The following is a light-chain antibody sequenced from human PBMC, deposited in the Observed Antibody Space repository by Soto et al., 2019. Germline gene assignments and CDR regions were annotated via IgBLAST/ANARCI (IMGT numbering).Light chain of an antibody. J-gene: IGKJ1*01. Sequence: DIPMTQSPSTLSASVGDRVTITCRASQSISSWLSWDQQKPGKAPKLLIYDASSLQSGVPSRFSGSGSGTEFTLTISGLQPDDFATYYCQHYNTYSTWTFGQGTKVEIK. CDR3: QHYNTYSTWT. CDR2: DAS. CDR1: QSISSW. V-gene: IGKV1-5*01.